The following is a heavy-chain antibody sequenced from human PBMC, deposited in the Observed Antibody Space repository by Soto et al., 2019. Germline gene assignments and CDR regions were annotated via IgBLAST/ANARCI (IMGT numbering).Heavy chain of an antibody. CDR1: GDSVSSNSTA. Sequence: QVQLQQSGPGLVKPSQTLSLTCAISGDSVSSNSTAWNWIRQSPSRGLEWLGRTYYRSKYYNDYAVSVKSRITIHPDTPKNQFSLQLNSVTPEDTAVYYRARGPIGVTGTGVFDSWGQGTLVTVSS. J-gene: IGHJ4*02. D-gene: IGHD6-19*01. CDR3: ARGPIGVTGTGVFDS. CDR2: TYYRSKYYN. V-gene: IGHV6-1*01.